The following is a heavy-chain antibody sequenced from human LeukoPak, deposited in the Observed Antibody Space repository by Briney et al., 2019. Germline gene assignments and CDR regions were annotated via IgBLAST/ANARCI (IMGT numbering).Heavy chain of an antibody. V-gene: IGHV4-34*01. CDR2: INHSGST. J-gene: IGHJ5*02. Sequence: SETLSLTCAVYGGSFSGYYCSWIRQPPGKGLEWIGEINHSGSTNYNPSLKSRVTISVDTSKNQFSLKLSSVTAADTAVYYCARDPAVAGLYNWFDPWGQGTLVTVSS. CDR1: GGSFSGYY. CDR3: ARDPAVAGLYNWFDP. D-gene: IGHD6-19*01.